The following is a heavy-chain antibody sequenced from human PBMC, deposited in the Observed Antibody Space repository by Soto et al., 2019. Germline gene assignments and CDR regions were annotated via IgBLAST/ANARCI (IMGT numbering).Heavy chain of an antibody. CDR3: AAEQAYCGVACYPPPLDY. CDR1: GFTFTSSA. J-gene: IGHJ4*02. Sequence: QMQLVQSGPEVKKPGTSVKVSCKASGFTFTSSAVQWVRQARGQRLEWIGWLVVGSGNTNYVQKFQERVTITRDMSTRAADMELSSLRYEDTPVYYCAAEQAYCGVACYPPPLDYWGQGTLVTVSS. V-gene: IGHV1-58*01. CDR2: LVVGSGNT. D-gene: IGHD2-21*02.